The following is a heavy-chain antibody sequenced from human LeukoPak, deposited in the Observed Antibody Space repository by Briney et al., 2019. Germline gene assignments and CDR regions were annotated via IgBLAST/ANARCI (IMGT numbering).Heavy chain of an antibody. J-gene: IGHJ4*02. CDR1: GFTFSNYG. D-gene: IGHD3-10*01. CDR3: AKVVRGSWFGEAFDY. Sequence: GGSLRLSCAASGFTFSNYGMSWVRQAPGKGLEWVSAIRGGGGSTYYADSVKGRFTLSRDNPKNTLYLQMNDLRAEDTAVYYCAKVVRGSWFGEAFDYWGQGTLVTVSS. CDR2: IRGGGGST. V-gene: IGHV3-23*01.